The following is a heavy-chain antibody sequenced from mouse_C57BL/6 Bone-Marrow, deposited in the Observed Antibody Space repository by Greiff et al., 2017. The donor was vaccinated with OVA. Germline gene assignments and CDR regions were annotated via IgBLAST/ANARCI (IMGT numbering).Heavy chain of an antibody. CDR1: GYTFTDYE. CDR3: TRSRAGNAMDY. D-gene: IGHD3-3*01. CDR2: IDPETGGT. J-gene: IGHJ4*01. Sequence: VQLQQSGAELVRPGASVTLSCKASGYTFTDYEMHWVKQTPVHGLEWIGAIDPETGGTAYNQTFKGKAILTADKSSSTAVMELRSLTSEDSAVYYCTRSRAGNAMDYWGQGTSVTVSS. V-gene: IGHV1-15*01.